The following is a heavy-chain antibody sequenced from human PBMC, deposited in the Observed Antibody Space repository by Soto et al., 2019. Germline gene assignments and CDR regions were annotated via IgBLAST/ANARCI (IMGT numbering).Heavy chain of an antibody. CDR2: ISYDGSNK. CDR3: ARDKSTGRDGHNIFDY. J-gene: IGHJ4*02. Sequence: GGSLRLSCAASGFTFSSYAMHWVRQAPGKGLEWVAVISYDGSNKYYADSVKGRFTISRDNSKNTLYLQMNSLRAEDTAVYYCARDKSTGRDGHNIFDYWGQGTLVTVSS. CDR1: GFTFSSYA. D-gene: IGHD2-15*01. V-gene: IGHV3-30-3*01.